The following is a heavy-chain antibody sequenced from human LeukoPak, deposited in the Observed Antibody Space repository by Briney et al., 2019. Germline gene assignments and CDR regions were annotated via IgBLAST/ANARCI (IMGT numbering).Heavy chain of an antibody. D-gene: IGHD3-3*01. CDR1: GYSLPTYW. Sequence: GESLKISCNVSGYSLPTYWIAWVRQMPGKGLEWMGVIYLDDSDTKYGPSFQGLVTISVDKSISAAHQQWRSLKASDTAMYYCATSRFGVAPSDYWGQGTLVTVSS. J-gene: IGHJ4*02. CDR2: IYLDDSDT. CDR3: ATSRFGVAPSDY. V-gene: IGHV5-51*01.